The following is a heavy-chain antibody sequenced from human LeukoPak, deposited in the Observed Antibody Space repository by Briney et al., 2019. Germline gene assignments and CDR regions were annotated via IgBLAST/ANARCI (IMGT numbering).Heavy chain of an antibody. CDR3: ARGSSGYLYYYGMDV. J-gene: IGHJ6*02. V-gene: IGHV3-13*01. Sequence: PGGSLRLSCAASGFTFSSYDMHWVRQATGKGLEWVSAIGTAGDTYYPGSVKGRFTISREYAKNSLYLQMNSLRAGDTAVYYCARGSSGYLYYYGMDVWGQGTTVTVSS. CDR2: IGTAGDT. D-gene: IGHD3-22*01. CDR1: GFTFSSYD.